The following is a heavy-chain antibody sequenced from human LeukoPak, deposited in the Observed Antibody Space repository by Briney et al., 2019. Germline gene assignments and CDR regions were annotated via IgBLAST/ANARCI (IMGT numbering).Heavy chain of an antibody. V-gene: IGHV4-59*11. CDR3: ARVARTPRGFGVVPNWFDP. CDR1: GGSISSHY. Sequence: SETLSLTCTVPGGSISSHYWSWIRQPPGKGLGWIGCIYYSGSTNYNPSLKSRVTISVDTSKNQFSLKLSSVTAADTAVYYCARVARTPRGFGVVPNWFDPWGQGTLVTVSS. D-gene: IGHD3-3*01. CDR2: IYYSGST. J-gene: IGHJ5*02.